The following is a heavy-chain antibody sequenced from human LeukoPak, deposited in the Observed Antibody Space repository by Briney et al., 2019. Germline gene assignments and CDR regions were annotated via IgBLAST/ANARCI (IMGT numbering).Heavy chain of an antibody. CDR3: AKDRDEGWLYYYYYGMDV. V-gene: IGHV3-30*18. CDR1: GFTFSRYG. J-gene: IGHJ6*04. D-gene: IGHD6-19*01. Sequence: PGGSLRLSCAASGFTFSRYGMHWGPQAPGKGLEWVAVISYDRSNKYYTDSVKGRFTLSRDNSKNTLYLQMNSLRAEDTAVYYCAKDRDEGWLYYYYYGMDVWGKGTTVTVSS. CDR2: ISYDRSNK.